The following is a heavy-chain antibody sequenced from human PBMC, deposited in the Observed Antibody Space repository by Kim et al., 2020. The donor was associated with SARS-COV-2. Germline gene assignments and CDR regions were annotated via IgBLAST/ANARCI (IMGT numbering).Heavy chain of an antibody. J-gene: IGHJ4*02. CDR1: GYNFTSYY. CDR2: INPSGGST. V-gene: IGHV1-46*01. Sequence: ASVNVSCKASGYNFTSYYMHWVRQAPGQGLEWMGIINPSGGSTSDAQKFQGRVTMTRDTSTSTVYMELSSLRSEDTAVYYCASGPTGSGREYNHLDYWGQGTLFTVFS. D-gene: IGHD3-10*01. CDR3: ASGPTGSGREYNHLDY.